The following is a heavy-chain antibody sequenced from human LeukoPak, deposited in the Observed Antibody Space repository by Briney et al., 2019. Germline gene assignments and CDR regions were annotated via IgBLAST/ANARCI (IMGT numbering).Heavy chain of an antibody. CDR3: TRDWRHHLDS. J-gene: IGHJ4*02. Sequence: PEGSLRLSCATSEFASSTFWMNWGRLTPGTGLVLVSRINPDGSDTDYADSVKGRFTISRDNAKHTLYLQMNSLRAEDTAVYYCTRDWRHHLDSWGQGTLVTVSS. V-gene: IGHV3-74*01. D-gene: IGHD1-14*01. CDR2: INPDGSDT. CDR1: EFASSTFW.